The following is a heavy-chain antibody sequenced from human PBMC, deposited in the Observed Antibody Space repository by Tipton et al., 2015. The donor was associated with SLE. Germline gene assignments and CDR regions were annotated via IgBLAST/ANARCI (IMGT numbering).Heavy chain of an antibody. CDR3: ARNRYRGYAAETNYYNYYYLDV. Sequence: SCTVSGASISGYYWSWIRQPPGKGLEWIGYIYYSGNTNYNPSLKSRVTMSIDTSMTQVSLKLSSVTAADTAVYYCARNRYRGYAAETNYYNYYYLDVWGKGTTVTVSS. CDR1: GASISGYY. V-gene: IGHV4-59*01. CDR2: IYYSGNT. D-gene: IGHD5-12*01. J-gene: IGHJ6*03.